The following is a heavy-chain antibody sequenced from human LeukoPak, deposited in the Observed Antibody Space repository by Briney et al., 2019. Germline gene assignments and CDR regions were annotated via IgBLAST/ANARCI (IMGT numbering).Heavy chain of an antibody. D-gene: IGHD3-22*01. J-gene: IGHJ6*02. V-gene: IGHV3-7*01. CDR2: IKQDGSEK. CDR3: ARNRYYYDSSGYQYYYYYGMDV. CDR1: GFTFSSYW. Sequence: GGSLRLSCAASGFTFSSYWMSWVRQAPGKGLEWVANIKQDGSEKYYVDSVKGRLTISRDNAKNSLYLQMNSLRAEDTAVYYCARNRYYYDSSGYQYYYYYGMDVWGQGTTVTVSS.